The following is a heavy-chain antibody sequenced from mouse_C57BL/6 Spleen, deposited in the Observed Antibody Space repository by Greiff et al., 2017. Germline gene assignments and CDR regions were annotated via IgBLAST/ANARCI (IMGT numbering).Heavy chain of an antibody. D-gene: IGHD2-3*01. CDR1: GFTFSDYG. CDR2: ISSGSSTI. V-gene: IGHV5-17*01. J-gene: IGHJ2*01. Sequence: EVQGVESGGGLVKPGGSLKLSCAASGFTFSDYGMHWVRQAPEKGLEWVAYISSGSSTIYYADTVKGRFTISRDNATNTLFLQMTSLRSEDAAMYYCARGWLHYFDYWGQGTTLTVSS. CDR3: ARGWLHYFDY.